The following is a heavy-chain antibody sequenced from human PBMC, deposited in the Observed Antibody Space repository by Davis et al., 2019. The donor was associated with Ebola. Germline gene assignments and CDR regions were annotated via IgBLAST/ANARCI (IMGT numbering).Heavy chain of an antibody. D-gene: IGHD3-10*01. J-gene: IGHJ4*02. CDR1: GFTFSSYA. CDR2: ISGSCAII. Sequence: GESLKISCAASGFTFSSYAMSWVRQAPGKGLEWVSGISGSCAIIYYADSVKGRFTISRDNSKNTLYLQMNSLRAEDTAVYYCAKGSTPYASGSYYTYFDYWGQGTLVTVSS. V-gene: IGHV3-23*01. CDR3: AKGSTPYASGSYYTYFDY.